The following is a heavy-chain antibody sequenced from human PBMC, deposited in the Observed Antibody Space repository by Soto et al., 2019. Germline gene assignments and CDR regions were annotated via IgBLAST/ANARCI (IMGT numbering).Heavy chain of an antibody. CDR1: GDSVSSNGAA. V-gene: IGHV6-1*01. D-gene: IGHD6-25*01. J-gene: IGHJ4*02. CDR3: ARSSGHFDS. CDR2: TYYRSKWYN. Sequence: SPTLSLTCAISGDSVSSNGAAWNWIRRSPSRGLEWLGRTYYRSKWYNDYAISVKSRIAINPDTSKNQFSLQLNSVTPEDTALYYCARSSGHFDSWGQGTWVTVS.